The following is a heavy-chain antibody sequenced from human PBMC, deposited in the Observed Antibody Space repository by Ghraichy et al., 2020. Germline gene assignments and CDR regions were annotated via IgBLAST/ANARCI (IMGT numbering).Heavy chain of an antibody. D-gene: IGHD1-14*01. CDR1: GFTFSSYD. J-gene: IGHJ6*02. CDR3: ARAEVDYYYYLGMDV. CDR2: IGTAGET. Sequence: GGSLRLSCAASGFTFSSYDMHWVRQAAGKGLEWVSGIGTAGETYYAGSVKGRFTISRENVKNSFYLQMNSLSAGDTAVYFCARAEVDYYYYLGMDVWGQGTTVTVSS. V-gene: IGHV3-13*01.